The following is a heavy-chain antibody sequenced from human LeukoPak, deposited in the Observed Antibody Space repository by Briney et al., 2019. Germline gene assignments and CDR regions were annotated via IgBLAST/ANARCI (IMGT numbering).Heavy chain of an antibody. J-gene: IGHJ4*02. CDR1: GGSISSSNW. V-gene: IGHV4-4*02. D-gene: IGHD3-22*01. Sequence: PSETLSLTCAVSGGSISSSNWWSWVRQPPGKGLEWIGEINHSGSTNYNPSLKSRVTMSLDTSKNQFSLKLRSVTAADTAVYYCARVTGYMIEDYFDYWGQGTLVTVSS. CDR2: INHSGST. CDR3: ARVTGYMIEDYFDY.